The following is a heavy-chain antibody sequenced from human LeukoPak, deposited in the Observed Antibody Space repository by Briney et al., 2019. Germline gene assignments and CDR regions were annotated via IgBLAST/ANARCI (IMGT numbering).Heavy chain of an antibody. CDR1: GYILTEVA. Sequence: GASVKVSFKVSGYILTEVAINWVRQAPGKGLELIGGFDPEYDEDGETLFAQKFQGRVTMTEDASTDTAYMVLSSLRSEDTAVYYCAMTDRYAGRPFDYWGQGTLVTVSS. J-gene: IGHJ4*02. D-gene: IGHD5-12*01. V-gene: IGHV1-24*01. CDR3: AMTDRYAGRPFDY. CDR2: FDPEYDEDGET.